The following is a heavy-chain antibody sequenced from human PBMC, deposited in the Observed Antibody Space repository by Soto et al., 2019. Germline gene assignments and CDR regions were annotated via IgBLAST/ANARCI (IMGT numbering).Heavy chain of an antibody. J-gene: IGHJ4*02. V-gene: IGHV1-2*04. CDR1: SDTFTANY. Sequence: GASVKVSCKASSDTFTANYIHWLRQAHGQGFERMRWINPKSGGTKYPQKFQRWVTMTRHTRLSTDHMTLTSLTSADTAVYDCSRDLSKGGGRAGMGYLRQGTFVTDPS. D-gene: IGHD6-13*01. CDR3: SRDLSKGGGRAGMGY. CDR2: INPKSGGT.